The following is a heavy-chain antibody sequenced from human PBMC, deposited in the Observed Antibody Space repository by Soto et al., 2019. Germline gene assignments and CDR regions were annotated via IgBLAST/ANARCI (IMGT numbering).Heavy chain of an antibody. CDR3: ARDYSNYFYYHYGMDV. D-gene: IGHD4-4*01. V-gene: IGHV3-30*03. CDR1: GFTFSTYG. Sequence: GGSLRLSCAASGFTFSTYGMHWVRQAPGKGLEWVAIISYDGSNKYYADSVKGRFTISRDNSKNTLYLQMNSLRAEDTAVYYCARDYSNYFYYHYGMDVWGQGTTVTVSS. J-gene: IGHJ6*02. CDR2: ISYDGSNK.